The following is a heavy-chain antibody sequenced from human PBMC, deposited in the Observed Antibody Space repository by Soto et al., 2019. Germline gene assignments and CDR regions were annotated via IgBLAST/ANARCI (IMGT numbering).Heavy chain of an antibody. D-gene: IGHD3-22*01. J-gene: IGHJ3*02. CDR2: IDPSDSYT. CDR3: ARLVYYDSSGTDAFDI. CDR1: GYSFTSYW. V-gene: IGHV5-10-1*01. Sequence: GESLKISCKGSGYSFTSYWISWVRQMPGKGLERMGRIDPSDSYTNYSPSFQGHVTISADKSISTAYLQWSSLKASDTAMYYCARLVYYDSSGTDAFDIWGQGTMVTVSS.